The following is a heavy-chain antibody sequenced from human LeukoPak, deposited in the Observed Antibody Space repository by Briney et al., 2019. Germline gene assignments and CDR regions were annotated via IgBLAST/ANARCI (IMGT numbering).Heavy chain of an antibody. D-gene: IGHD3-9*01. CDR3: AISTGYYWKVFDY. V-gene: IGHV4-34*01. CDR2: INHSGST. J-gene: IGHJ4*02. Sequence: PSETLSLTCAVYGGSFSGYYRSWIRQPPGKGLEWIGEINHSGSTNYNPSLKSRVTLSLDTSKNQFSLKLSSVTAADTAVYYCAISTGYYWKVFDYWGQGTLVTVSS. CDR1: GGSFSGYY.